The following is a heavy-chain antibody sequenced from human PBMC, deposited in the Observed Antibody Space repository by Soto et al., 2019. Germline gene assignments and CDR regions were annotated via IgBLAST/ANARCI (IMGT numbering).Heavy chain of an antibody. CDR2: IYHSGRT. CDR3: ARQRTTVVTQAYFDY. J-gene: IGHJ4*02. CDR1: GESISSSSYY. D-gene: IGHD2-21*02. V-gene: IGHV4-39*01. Sequence: SETLSLTCIVSGESISSSSYYWGWIRQPPVKGLEWIGSIYHSGRTYYNPSLKSRVSISIXTSQNQFSLKLSSVTAADTALYYCARQRTTVVTQAYFDYWDQGSL.